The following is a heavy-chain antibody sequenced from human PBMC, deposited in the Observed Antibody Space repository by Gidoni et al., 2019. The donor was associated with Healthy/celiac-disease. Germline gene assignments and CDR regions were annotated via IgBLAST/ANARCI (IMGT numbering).Heavy chain of an antibody. J-gene: IGHJ4*02. CDR1: GGSFSGYY. D-gene: IGHD3-22*01. CDR3: ARGYGHDSSGYYY. Sequence: QVQLQQWGAGLLKPSETLSLTCAVYGGSFSGYYWSWIRQPPGKGLEWIGESNHSGSTNYNPSLKSRVTISVDTSKNQFSLKLSSVTAADTAVYYCARGYGHDSSGYYYWGQGTLVTVSS. V-gene: IGHV4-34*01. CDR2: SNHSGST.